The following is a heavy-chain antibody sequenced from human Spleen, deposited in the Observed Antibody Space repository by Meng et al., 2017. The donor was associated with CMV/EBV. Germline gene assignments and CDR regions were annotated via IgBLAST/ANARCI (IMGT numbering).Heavy chain of an antibody. J-gene: IGHJ6*02. CDR1: GFTVSSNY. CDR3: ARDKGTTVVNLGMDV. CDR2: IYSGGST. Sequence: GESLKISFAASGFTVSSNYMSWVRQAPGKGLEWVSVIYSGGSTYYADSVKGRFTISRDNSKNTLYLQMNSLRAEDTAVYYCARDKGTTVVNLGMDVWGQGTTVTVSS. V-gene: IGHV3-66*02. D-gene: IGHD4-23*01.